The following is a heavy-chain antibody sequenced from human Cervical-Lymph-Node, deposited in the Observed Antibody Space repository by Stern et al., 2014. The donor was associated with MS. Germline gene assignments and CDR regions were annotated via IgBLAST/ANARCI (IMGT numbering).Heavy chain of an antibody. D-gene: IGHD6-13*01. J-gene: IGHJ5*02. Sequence: QVQLQESGPGLVKPSGTLSLTCAVSGDSISSSNWWSWVRQSPGKGLEWVGDIYQAGTPNSMPTLNGRLTISADNPKTQFSQNLTSEPAADTAVYYCVRALGSSSFRYWFDPWGQGTLVIVSS. CDR1: GDSISSSNW. CDR3: VRALGSSSFRYWFDP. CDR2: IYQAGTP. V-gene: IGHV4-4*02.